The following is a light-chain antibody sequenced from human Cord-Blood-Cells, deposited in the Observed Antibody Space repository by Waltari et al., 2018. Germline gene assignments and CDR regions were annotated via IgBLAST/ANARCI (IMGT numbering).Light chain of an antibody. CDR1: SSDVGGYNY. J-gene: IGLJ1*01. CDR2: DVS. V-gene: IGLV2-14*01. CDR3: SSYTSSSTYV. Sequence: QSALTQPASVSGSPGQSITISCTGTSSDVGGYNYVSWYQQHPGKAPKLMIYDVSKRPSGVSNSFSASKSGNTASLTISGLQAEDEADYYCSSYTSSSTYVFGTGTKVTVL.